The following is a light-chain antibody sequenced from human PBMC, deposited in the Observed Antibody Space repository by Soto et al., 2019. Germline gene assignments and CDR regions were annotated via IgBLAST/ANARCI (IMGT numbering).Light chain of an antibody. CDR1: QSVSSN. V-gene: IGKV3-15*01. CDR3: QQRHMWPIT. CDR2: GAS. J-gene: IGKJ5*01. Sequence: EIVMTQSPATLSVSPGERATLSCRASQSVSSNLAWYQHKPGQAPRLLISGASTRATSIPARFSGSGSGTEFTLTISSLEPEDSAVYYCQQRHMWPITFGQGTRLEIK.